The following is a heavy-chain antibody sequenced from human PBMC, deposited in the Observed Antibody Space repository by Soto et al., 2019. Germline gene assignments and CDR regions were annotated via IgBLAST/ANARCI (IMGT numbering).Heavy chain of an antibody. Sequence: SVKVSCKASGGTCSIYAISCVRQSPLQWLDWMGGIIPIFGTANYAQKFQGRVTITADESTSTAYMELSSLRSEDTAVYYCARDRARPGYPTGYYYYGMDVWGQGTTVTVSS. D-gene: IGHD3-9*01. CDR3: ARDRARPGYPTGYYYYGMDV. V-gene: IGHV1-69*13. CDR1: GGTCSIYA. CDR2: IIPIFGTA. J-gene: IGHJ6*02.